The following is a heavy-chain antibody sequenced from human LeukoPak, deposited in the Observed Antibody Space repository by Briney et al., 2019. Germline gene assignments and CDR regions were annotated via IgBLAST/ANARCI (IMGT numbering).Heavy chain of an antibody. Sequence: SQTLSLTCTVSGGSISSGGYYWGWIRQPPGKGLEWIGYIYHSGSTNYNPSLKSRVTISVDTSKNQFSLKLSSVTAADTAVYYCARVSYYYDSGTPKSVAYYFDYWGQGTLVTVSS. J-gene: IGHJ4*02. V-gene: IGHV4-30-2*01. D-gene: IGHD3-22*01. CDR2: IYHSGST. CDR3: ARVSYYYDSGTPKSVAYYFDY. CDR1: GGSISSGGYY.